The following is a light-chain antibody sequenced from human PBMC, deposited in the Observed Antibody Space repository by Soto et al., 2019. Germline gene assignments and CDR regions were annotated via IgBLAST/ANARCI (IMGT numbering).Light chain of an antibody. CDR2: GAF. CDR1: QSVSSN. Sequence: EIVLTQAPGTLSLAPGERATLSCRASQSVSSNLAWYQQKPGQAPSLLIYGAFTRATGIPARFSGTGSGTEFTLTISSLQSEDFALYYCQQYNDWPLKFGQGTKVDIK. V-gene: IGKV3-15*01. CDR3: QQYNDWPLK. J-gene: IGKJ1*01.